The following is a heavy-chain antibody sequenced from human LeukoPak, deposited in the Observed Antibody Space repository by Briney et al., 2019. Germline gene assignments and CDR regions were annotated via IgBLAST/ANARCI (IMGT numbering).Heavy chain of an antibody. CDR3: AKVSEWLVSYFDY. D-gene: IGHD6-19*01. CDR2: ISGSGGST. CDR1: GFTFSSYA. J-gene: IGHJ4*02. V-gene: IGHV3-23*01. Sequence: GGSLRLSCAASGFTFSSYAMSWVRQAPGKGLEWVSAISGSGGSTYYADSVKGRFTISRDNSKNTLYLQMNSLRAEDTAVYYRAKVSEWLVSYFDYWGQGTLVTVSS.